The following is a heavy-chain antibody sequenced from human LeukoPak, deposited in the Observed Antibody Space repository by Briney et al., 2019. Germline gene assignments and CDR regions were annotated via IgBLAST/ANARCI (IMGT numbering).Heavy chain of an antibody. Sequence: GGSLRLSCAVSGFTFSSYGMSWVRQAPGKGLEWVSAISGSGGSTYYADSVKGRFTISRDNSKNTLYLQMNSLRAEDTAVYYCVSLERELLEAAVIWGQGTLVTVSS. CDR1: GFTFSSYG. CDR3: VSLERELLEAAVI. D-gene: IGHD1-26*01. V-gene: IGHV3-23*01. J-gene: IGHJ4*02. CDR2: ISGSGGST.